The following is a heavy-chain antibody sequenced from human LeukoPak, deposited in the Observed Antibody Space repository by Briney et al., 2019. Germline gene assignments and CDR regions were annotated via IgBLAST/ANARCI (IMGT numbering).Heavy chain of an antibody. V-gene: IGHV1-69*13. CDR2: IIPIFGTA. J-gene: IGHJ4*02. CDR3: AGAGSNYYDSSGYYYS. CDR1: GGTFSSYA. D-gene: IGHD3-22*01. Sequence: ASVKVSCKASGGTFSSYAISWVRQAPGQGLEWMGGIIPIFGTANYAQKFQGRVTITADESTSTAYMELSSLRSEDTAVYYCAGAGSNYYDSSGYYYSWGQGTLVTVSS.